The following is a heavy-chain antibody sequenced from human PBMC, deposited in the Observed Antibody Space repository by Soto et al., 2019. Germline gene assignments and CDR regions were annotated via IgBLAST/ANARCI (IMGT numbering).Heavy chain of an antibody. CDR2: IYYSGST. CDR1: GGSISSDY. J-gene: IGHJ3*02. V-gene: IGHV4-59*08. D-gene: IGHD5-12*01. Sequence: QVQLQESGPGLVKPSETLSLTCTVSGGSISSDYWSWIRQPPGKGLEWIGYIYYSGSTNYNPSLKSRVTISVDTSKNQFSLKLSSVTAADTAVYYCARRAMNGYNYEAFDIWCQGTMVTVSS. CDR3: ARRAMNGYNYEAFDI.